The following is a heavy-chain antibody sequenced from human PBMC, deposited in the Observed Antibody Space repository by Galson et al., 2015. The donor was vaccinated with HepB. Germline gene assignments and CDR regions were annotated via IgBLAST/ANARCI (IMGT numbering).Heavy chain of an antibody. Sequence: SLRLSCAASGFTFSSYSMRWVRQAPGKGLEWVSSISSSSSYIYYADSVKGRFTISRDNAKNSLYLQMNSLRAEDTAVYYCARGQRGVWGMDVWGQGTTVTVSS. CDR1: GFTFSSYS. CDR3: ARGQRGVWGMDV. V-gene: IGHV3-21*01. J-gene: IGHJ6*02. CDR2: ISSSSSYI. D-gene: IGHD3-10*01.